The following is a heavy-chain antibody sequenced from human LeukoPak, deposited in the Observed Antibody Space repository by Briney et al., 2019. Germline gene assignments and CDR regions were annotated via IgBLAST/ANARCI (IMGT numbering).Heavy chain of an antibody. CDR1: GGSISGYY. J-gene: IGHJ6*02. Sequence: SETLSLTCTVSGGSISGYYWSWIRQPAGKGLEWIGRIYTSESINYNPTLKSRITMSVDTSKNQISLRLSSVTAADTAVYFCARDDLVYSVHHGMDVWGRGITVTVSS. CDR3: ARDDLVYSVHHGMDV. CDR2: IYTSESI. V-gene: IGHV4-4*07. D-gene: IGHD2-15*01.